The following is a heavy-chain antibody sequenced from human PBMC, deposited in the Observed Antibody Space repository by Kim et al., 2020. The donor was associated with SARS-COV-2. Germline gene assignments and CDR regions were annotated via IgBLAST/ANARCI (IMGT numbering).Heavy chain of an antibody. CDR1: GGSISSGGYY. Sequence: SETLSLTCTVSGGSISSGGYYWSWIRQHPGKGLEWIGYIYYSGSTYYNPSLKSRVTISVDTSKNQFSLKLSSVTAADTAVYYCARAGVWGSYRTYYFDYWGQGTLVTVSS. V-gene: IGHV4-31*03. D-gene: IGHD3-16*02. J-gene: IGHJ4*02. CDR3: ARAGVWGSYRTYYFDY. CDR2: IYYSGST.